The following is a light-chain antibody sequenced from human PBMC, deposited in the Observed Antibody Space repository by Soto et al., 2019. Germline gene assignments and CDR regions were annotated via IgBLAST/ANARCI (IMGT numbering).Light chain of an antibody. CDR3: SSYTSSGTYV. V-gene: IGLV2-14*01. CDR1: SSDVGGYNY. CDR2: DVS. J-gene: IGLJ1*01. Sequence: QCVLTQPASVSGSPGQSIAISCTGTSSDVGGYNYVSWYQQHPGKAPKLMIYDVSNRPSGVSNRFSGSKSGNTASLTISGLQAEDEADYYCSSYTSSGTYVFGSGTKVTVL.